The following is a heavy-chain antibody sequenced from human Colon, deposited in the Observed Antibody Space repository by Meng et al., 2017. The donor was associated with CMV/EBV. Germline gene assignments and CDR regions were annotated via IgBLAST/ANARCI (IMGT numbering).Heavy chain of an antibody. CDR1: NGSITNSY. Sequence: SETLSLTCTVSNGSITNSYCSWIRQAPGKGLEWIGHMYYGGSTKYNPSLESRLSMSVDTSKNQFSLKLSSVTAADTAVYYCASRDPLRLGAFDYWGQGTLVTVSS. D-gene: IGHD3-10*01. CDR2: MYYGGST. V-gene: IGHV4-59*01. J-gene: IGHJ4*02. CDR3: ASRDPLRLGAFDY.